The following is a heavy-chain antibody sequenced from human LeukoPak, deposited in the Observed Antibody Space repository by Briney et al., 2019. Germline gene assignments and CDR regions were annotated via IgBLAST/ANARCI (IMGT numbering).Heavy chain of an antibody. CDR1: GGSISSGDYY. V-gene: IGHV4-30-4*01. CDR2: IYYSGST. Sequence: PSETLSLTCTVSGGSISSGDYYWSWYPQPPGKALEWIGYIYYSGSTYYNPSLKSRVTISVDTSKNQFSLKLSSVTAADTAVYYCAREYHRANWSDPWGQGTLVTVSS. D-gene: IGHD2-2*01. J-gene: IGHJ5*02. CDR3: AREYHRANWSDP.